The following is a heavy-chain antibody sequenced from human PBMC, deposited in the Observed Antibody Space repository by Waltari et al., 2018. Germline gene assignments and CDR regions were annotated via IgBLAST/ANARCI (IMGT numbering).Heavy chain of an antibody. CDR1: GCSISSSSYF. V-gene: IGHV4-39*01. J-gene: IGHJ4*02. D-gene: IGHD3-16*01. CDR2: VFYSGST. CDR3: ARLPFTSSRGMRFDY. Sequence: QLQLQESGPGLVKPSETLSLTCTVSGCSISSSSYFWGWIRRPPGEGLEWIGSVFYSGSTYYNPSLKSRVTVSVDTSKNQFSLKLRSVTAADTAVYYCARLPFTSSRGMRFDYWGQGTLVTVSS.